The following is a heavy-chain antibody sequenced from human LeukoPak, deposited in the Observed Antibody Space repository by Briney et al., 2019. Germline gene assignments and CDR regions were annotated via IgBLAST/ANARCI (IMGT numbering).Heavy chain of an antibody. V-gene: IGHV1-58*02. CDR1: GFTFTNSA. J-gene: IGHJ4*02. Sequence: SVKVSCKASGFTFTNSAIQWVRQARGQRLEWMGWIVVGSGNTNYAQKFHERVTISRDMSTSTAYMELSSLRSENTAVYYCAADLYYYDTSDYSPHFDYWGQGTLVTVSS. D-gene: IGHD3-22*01. CDR3: AADLYYYDTSDYSPHFDY. CDR2: IVVGSGNT.